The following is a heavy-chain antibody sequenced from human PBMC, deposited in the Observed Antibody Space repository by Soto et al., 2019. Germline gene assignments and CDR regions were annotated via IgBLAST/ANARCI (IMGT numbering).Heavy chain of an antibody. Sequence: QVQLVQSGAEVKKPGASVKVSCKASGYTFTSYGISWVRQAPGQGLEWMGWISAYNGNTNYAQKLQGRVTMTTDTSKSTATMELRSLRSDDTAVYYCARAPNDFWSGRDDYWSQGTLVTVSS. CDR3: ARAPNDFWSGRDDY. V-gene: IGHV1-18*01. J-gene: IGHJ4*02. CDR2: ISAYNGNT. D-gene: IGHD3-3*01. CDR1: GYTFTSYG.